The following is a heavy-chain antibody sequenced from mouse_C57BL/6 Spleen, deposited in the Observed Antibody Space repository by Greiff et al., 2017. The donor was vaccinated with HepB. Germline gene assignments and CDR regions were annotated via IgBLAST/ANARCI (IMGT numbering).Heavy chain of an antibody. J-gene: IGHJ3*01. CDR1: GYAFSSYW. CDR2: IYPGDGDT. V-gene: IGHV1-80*01. Sequence: QVQLQQSGAELVKPGASVKISCKASGYAFSSYWMNWVKQRPGKGLEWIGQIYPGDGDTNYNGKFKSKATLTVDKSSSTAYMQLSSLTSEDSAVYYCAREDYGLAWFAYWGQGTLVTVSA. D-gene: IGHD1-1*02. CDR3: AREDYGLAWFAY.